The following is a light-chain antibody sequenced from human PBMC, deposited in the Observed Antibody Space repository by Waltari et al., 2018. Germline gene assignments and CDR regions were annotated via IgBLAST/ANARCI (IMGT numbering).Light chain of an antibody. Sequence: QSALTQPASVSASPGQSITISCTGTSSDVGAYEYISWYQQHPGKVPKLIIYEVNNRPSGVSDRFAGSKFDNTASLTISGLQPEDEADYYCSSYTPIASYVFGTGTKVTVL. J-gene: IGLJ1*01. CDR2: EVN. CDR3: SSYTPIASYV. V-gene: IGLV2-14*01. CDR1: SSDVGAYEY.